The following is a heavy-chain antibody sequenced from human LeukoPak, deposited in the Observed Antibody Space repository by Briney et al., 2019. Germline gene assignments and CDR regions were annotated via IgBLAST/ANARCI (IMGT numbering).Heavy chain of an antibody. CDR3: ARVYSSGWYQWFDP. CDR1: GYSISSGYY. CDR2: LYYNGNS. Sequence: YPSETLSLTCTVSGYSISSGYYWAWIRQPPGKGLEWIGTLYYNGNSYYTPSLERRVTITADTSKNQFSLKLNSVTAADTAIYHCARVYSSGWYQWFDPWGQGILVTVSS. J-gene: IGHJ5*02. D-gene: IGHD6-19*01. V-gene: IGHV4-38-2*02.